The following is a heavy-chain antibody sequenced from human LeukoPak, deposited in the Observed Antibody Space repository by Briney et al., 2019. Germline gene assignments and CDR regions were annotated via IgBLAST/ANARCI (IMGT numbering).Heavy chain of an antibody. Sequence: ASVKVSCKASGYTFTGYYMHWVRQAPGQGLEWMGWINPNSGGTNYAQKFQGRVTMTRDTSISTAYVELSRLRSDDTAVYYCAREGRYSSAASWFDPWGQGTLVTVSS. J-gene: IGHJ5*02. D-gene: IGHD6-25*01. CDR3: AREGRYSSAASWFDP. CDR2: INPNSGGT. CDR1: GYTFTGYY. V-gene: IGHV1-2*02.